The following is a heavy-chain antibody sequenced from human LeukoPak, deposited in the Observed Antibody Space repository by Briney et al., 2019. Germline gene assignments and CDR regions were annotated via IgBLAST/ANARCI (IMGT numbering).Heavy chain of an antibody. D-gene: IGHD1-26*01. CDR1: GFTFSRYW. CDR3: ARGYSGTDRADY. V-gene: IGHV3-74*01. Sequence: GGSLRLSCATSGFTFSRYWFHWLRQAPGRGLEWVSRINGDGVIITYADFVRGRFIISRDDATSTLHLLLQRLRAEDTAIYYCARGYSGTDRADYWGQGARVTVSS. J-gene: IGHJ4*02. CDR2: INGDGVII.